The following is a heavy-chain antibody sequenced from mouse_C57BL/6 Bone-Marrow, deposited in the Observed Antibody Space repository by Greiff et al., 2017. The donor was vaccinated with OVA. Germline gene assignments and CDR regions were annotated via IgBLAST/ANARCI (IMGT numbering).Heavy chain of an antibody. J-gene: IGHJ4*01. V-gene: IGHV1-52*01. D-gene: IGHD2-5*01. CDR2: IDPSDSET. Sequence: QVQLQQPGAELVRPGSSVKLSCKASGYTFTSYWMHWVKQRPIQGLEWIGNIDPSDSETHYNQKFKDKATLTVDKSSSTAYMQLSSLTSEDSAVYYCATGYSNYVDYAMDYWGQGTSVTVSS. CDR1: GYTFTSYW. CDR3: ATGYSNYVDYAMDY.